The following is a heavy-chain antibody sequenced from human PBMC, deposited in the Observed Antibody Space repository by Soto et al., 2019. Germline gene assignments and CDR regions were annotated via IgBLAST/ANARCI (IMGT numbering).Heavy chain of an antibody. V-gene: IGHV4-30-4*01. D-gene: IGHD5-18*01. CDR2: IYYSGST. Sequence: QVQLQESGPGLVKPSQTLSLTCTVSGGSISSGDYYWSWIRQPPGKGLEWIGYIYYSGSTYYNPSLKIRLTISVDTSKNQFSLKLSSVTAADTAVYYCARDTVDTANAFDIWGQGTMVTVSS. CDR3: ARDTVDTANAFDI. CDR1: GGSISSGDYY. J-gene: IGHJ3*02.